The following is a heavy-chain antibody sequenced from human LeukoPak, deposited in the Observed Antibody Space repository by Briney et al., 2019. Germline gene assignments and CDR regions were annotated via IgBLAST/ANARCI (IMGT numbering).Heavy chain of an antibody. CDR2: IGGSNGIT. Sequence: GGSLRLSCAASRFTFNSYAMSWVRQAPGKGLEWVSVIGGSNGITFYVGSVKGRFTISRDNSKDTLYLQMNSLRADDTAVYYCAKVGSGWSSDYWGQGTLVTVSS. V-gene: IGHV3-23*01. D-gene: IGHD6-19*01. CDR3: AKVGSGWSSDY. CDR1: RFTFNSYA. J-gene: IGHJ4*02.